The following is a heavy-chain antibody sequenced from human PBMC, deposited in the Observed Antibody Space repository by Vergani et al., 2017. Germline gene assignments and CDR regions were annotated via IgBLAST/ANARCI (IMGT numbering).Heavy chain of an antibody. CDR2: IYSTGST. CDR3: ARVMYRDEASSGYRLEGMDI. Sequence: QVQLEESGPGLVKPSETLSLTCTVSGGSFNTYYWSWIRQSPGKGLEWIGYIYSTGSTNYDPSLNSRVTTSVDTSKNQFSLKLRSVTAADTAVYFCARVMYRDEASSGYRLEGMDIWGQGTTVTISS. J-gene: IGHJ6*02. V-gene: IGHV4-59*13. D-gene: IGHD3-16*02. CDR1: GGSFNTYY.